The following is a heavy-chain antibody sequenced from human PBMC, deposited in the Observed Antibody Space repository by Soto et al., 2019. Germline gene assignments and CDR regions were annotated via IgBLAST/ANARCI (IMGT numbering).Heavy chain of an antibody. J-gene: IGHJ5*02. CDR3: ARDPSPYCTNGVCYRGWFDP. V-gene: IGHV1-69*06. CDR1: GGTFSSYA. CDR2: IIPIFGTA. D-gene: IGHD2-8*01. Sequence: QVQLVQSGAEVKKPGSSVKVSCKASGGTFSSYAISWVRQAPGQGLEWMGGIIPIFGTANYAQKFQGRVTITADKSTSTAYMELSILRSEDTAVYYCARDPSPYCTNGVCYRGWFDPWGQGTLVTVSS.